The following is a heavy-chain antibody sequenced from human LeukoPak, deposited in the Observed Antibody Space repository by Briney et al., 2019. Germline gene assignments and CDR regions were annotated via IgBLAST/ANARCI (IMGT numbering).Heavy chain of an antibody. J-gene: IGHJ4*01. D-gene: IGHD4-17*01. Sequence: GGSLRLSCTASGFTFGDFAMAWVRQAPGKGLEWVALVRSKTFGCTAEYAASVKGIFSISRDDSKNIAYLQMSSLKNEETAVYYCTRSTTVPGAKYYFDFWPQGTLVTVSS. V-gene: IGHV3-49*04. CDR2: VRSKTFGCTA. CDR3: TRSTTVPGAKYYFDF. CDR1: GFTFGDFA.